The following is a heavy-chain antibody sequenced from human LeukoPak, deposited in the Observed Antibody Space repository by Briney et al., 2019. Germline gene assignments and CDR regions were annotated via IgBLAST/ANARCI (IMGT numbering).Heavy chain of an antibody. CDR1: GESFTNFY. V-gene: IGHV4-34*01. Sequence: SETLSLTCAVFGESFTNFYWTWIRQSPSNGLEWIGEIKHSGTTNYNPSLKSRVTISVDTSKNQFSLKLSSVTAADTAVYYCARGPSTYYYDSSGYYYWGQGTLVTVSS. CDR2: IKHSGTT. J-gene: IGHJ4*02. D-gene: IGHD3-22*01. CDR3: ARGPSTYYYDSSGYYY.